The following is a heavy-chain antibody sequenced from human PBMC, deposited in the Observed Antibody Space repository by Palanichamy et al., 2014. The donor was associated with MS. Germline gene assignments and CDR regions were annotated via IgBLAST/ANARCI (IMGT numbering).Heavy chain of an antibody. CDR3: SKDRGSSSWAFDY. CDR1: GFTFDDYA. Sequence: PGRSLRLSCAASGFTFDDYAMHWVRQGPGKGLEWVSGITWNSGSIGYADSVKGRFTVSRDNAKNSPYLQMNSLRAEDTALYYCSKDRGSSSWAFDYWGQGTLVTVSS. V-gene: IGHV3-9*01. D-gene: IGHD6-13*01. CDR2: ITWNSGSI. J-gene: IGHJ4*02.